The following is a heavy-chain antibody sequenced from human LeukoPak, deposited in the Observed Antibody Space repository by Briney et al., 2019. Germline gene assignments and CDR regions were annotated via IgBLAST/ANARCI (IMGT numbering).Heavy chain of an antibody. V-gene: IGHV3-33*01. Sequence: GGSLRLSCAASGFTFSSYGMHWVRQAPGKGLEWVEVIWYDGSNKYYADSVKGRFTISRDNSKNTLYLQMNSLRAEDTAVYYCARDGSVGAILYYFDYWGQGTLVTVSS. CDR3: ARDGSVGAILYYFDY. CDR1: GFTFSSYG. D-gene: IGHD1-26*01. J-gene: IGHJ4*02. CDR2: IWYDGSNK.